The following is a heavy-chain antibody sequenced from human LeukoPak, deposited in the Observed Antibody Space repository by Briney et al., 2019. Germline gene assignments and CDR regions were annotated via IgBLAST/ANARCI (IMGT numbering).Heavy chain of an antibody. V-gene: IGHV1-2*02. CDR3: ARGPPVEFLYYFDY. J-gene: IGHJ4*02. CDR1: GYTFTGFY. CDR2: INPNSGGT. D-gene: IGHD3-10*01. Sequence: ASMKVSCKASGYTFTGFYMHWVRQAPGQGLEWMGWINPNSGGTNYAQKFQGRVTMTRDTSISTAYMELSRLRSDDTAVYYCARGPPVEFLYYFDYWGQGTLVTVSS.